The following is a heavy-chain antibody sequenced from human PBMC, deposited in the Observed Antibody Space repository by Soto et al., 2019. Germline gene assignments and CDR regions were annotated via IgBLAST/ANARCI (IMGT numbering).Heavy chain of an antibody. J-gene: IGHJ5*02. CDR3: ARSGLIVEMATITEFDT. Sequence: ASVKVSCKASGYTFTSYGISWVRQAPGQGLEWMGWISAYNGNTNYAQKLQGRVTMTTDTSTSTAYMELRSLRSEDTAVYYCARSGLIVEMATITEFDTWGQGTLVTVSS. CDR1: GYTFTSYG. D-gene: IGHD5-12*01. CDR2: ISAYNGNT. V-gene: IGHV1-18*01.